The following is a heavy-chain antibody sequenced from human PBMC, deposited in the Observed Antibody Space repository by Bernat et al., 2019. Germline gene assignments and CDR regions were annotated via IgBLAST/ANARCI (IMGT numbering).Heavy chain of an antibody. Sequence: EVQLVESGGGLVQPGGSLRLSCAASGFTFSSYAMSWVRQAPGKGLEWVSAISGSGGSTYYAHSVKGRFTISRDNSKNTLYLQMNSLRAEDTAVYYCAKVSRPVGATTRGWFDPWGQGTLVTVSS. V-gene: IGHV3-23*04. D-gene: IGHD1-26*01. CDR1: GFTFSSYA. J-gene: IGHJ5*02. CDR3: AKVSRPVGATTRGWFDP. CDR2: ISGSGGST.